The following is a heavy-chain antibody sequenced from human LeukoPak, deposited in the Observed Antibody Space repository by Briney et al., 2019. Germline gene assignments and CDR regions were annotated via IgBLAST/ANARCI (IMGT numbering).Heavy chain of an antibody. CDR3: ARDPIVVVSYAFDI. V-gene: IGHV3-30*07. CDR2: ISFDATKE. D-gene: IGHD3-22*01. Sequence: PGGSLRLSCTASGFTFSNYAMHRVRQAPGKGLEWVAVISFDATKEYFGKSVKGRFTISRDNSKSTLFLQMNSLRAEDTAVYYCARDPIVVVSYAFDIWGQGTMVTVSS. CDR1: GFTFSNYA. J-gene: IGHJ3*02.